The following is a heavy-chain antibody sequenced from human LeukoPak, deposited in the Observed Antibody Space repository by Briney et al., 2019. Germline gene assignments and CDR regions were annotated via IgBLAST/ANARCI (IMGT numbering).Heavy chain of an antibody. Sequence: GGSLRLSCAASGFTFSSYGMHWVRQAPGKGLEWVAVISYDGSNKYYADSVKGRFTISRDNSKNTLYLQMNSLRAEDTAVYYCAKDLWEVARGPCYYGMDVWGKGTTVTVSS. CDR3: AKDLWEVARGPCYYGMDV. D-gene: IGHD5-12*01. J-gene: IGHJ6*04. V-gene: IGHV3-30*18. CDR1: GFTFSSYG. CDR2: ISYDGSNK.